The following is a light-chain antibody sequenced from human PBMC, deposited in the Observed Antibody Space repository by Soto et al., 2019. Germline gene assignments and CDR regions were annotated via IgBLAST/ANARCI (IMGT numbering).Light chain of an antibody. CDR1: SRDVGSYNR. V-gene: IGLV2-18*02. CDR3: NSYTSSNTYV. CDR2: EVS. J-gene: IGLJ1*01. Sequence: QLVLTQPHSVSGSPGQSVTISCTGTSRDVGSYNRVSWYQQPPGTAPKLMIYEVSNRPSGVPDRFSGSKSGNTASLTISGLQPEDEDDYYCNSYTSSNTYVFGTGTKLTVL.